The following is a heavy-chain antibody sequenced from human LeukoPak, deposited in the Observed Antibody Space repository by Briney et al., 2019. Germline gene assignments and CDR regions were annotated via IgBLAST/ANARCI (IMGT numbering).Heavy chain of an antibody. J-gene: IGHJ6*03. CDR1: GGSISSNGYY. Sequence: SETLSLTCTVSGGSISSNGYYWAWFRQPPGKGLEWIGSIYYSGGTYYNPSLKSRVTISVDTSKNQFSLKLSSVTAADTAVYYCARDYYGSGTSPYYYYYYMDVWGKGTTVTVSS. V-gene: IGHV4-39*07. D-gene: IGHD3-10*01. CDR3: ARDYYGSGTSPYYYYYYMDV. CDR2: IYYSGGT.